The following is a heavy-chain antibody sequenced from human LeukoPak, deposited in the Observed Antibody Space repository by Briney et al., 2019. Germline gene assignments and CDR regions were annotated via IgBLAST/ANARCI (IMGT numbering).Heavy chain of an antibody. CDR2: ISYDGSNK. V-gene: IGHV3-30*18. D-gene: IGHD3-22*01. Sequence: PGRSLRLSCAASALTFSSYGMDWVRQPPGKGLEWVAVISYDGSNKYYADSVKGRFTISRDNSKNTLYLQMNSLRAEDTAVYYCANLDSSGYYPFDYWGQGTLVTVSS. J-gene: IGHJ4*02. CDR1: ALTFSSYG. CDR3: ANLDSSGYYPFDY.